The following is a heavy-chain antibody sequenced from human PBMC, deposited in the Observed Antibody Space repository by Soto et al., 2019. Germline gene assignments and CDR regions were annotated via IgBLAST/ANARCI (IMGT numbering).Heavy chain of an antibody. Sequence: QVQLQQWGAGLLKPSETLSLTCAVSGGSFSGYYWSWIRQPPGKGLEWIGEINHRESTNYNPSLESRVTMSGDTSTNQFSLKLNSVTAADTALYFCARVPVGGAYYYGLDVWGQGTTVTVSS. CDR2: INHREST. CDR3: ARVPVGGAYYYGLDV. CDR1: GGSFSGYY. D-gene: IGHD2-21*01. V-gene: IGHV4-34*01. J-gene: IGHJ6*02.